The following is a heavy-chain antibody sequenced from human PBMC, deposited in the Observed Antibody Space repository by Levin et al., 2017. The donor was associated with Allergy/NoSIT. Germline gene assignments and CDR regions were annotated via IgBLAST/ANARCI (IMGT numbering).Heavy chain of an antibody. CDR3: ARDVIARGAFDI. CDR2: IRQDANDM. V-gene: IGHV3-7*01. CDR1: GFTFSNYW. J-gene: IGHJ3*02. Sequence: VASVKVSCEASGFTFSNYWMNWVRQAPGKGPEWLANIRQDANDMYYVDSVKGRFTISRDNAKNSLYLQLTSLRPEDTAVYYCARDVIARGAFDIWGQGTMVTVSS. D-gene: IGHD2-21*01.